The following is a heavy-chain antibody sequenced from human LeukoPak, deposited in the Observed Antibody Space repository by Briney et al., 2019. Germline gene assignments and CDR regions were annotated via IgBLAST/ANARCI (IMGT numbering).Heavy chain of an antibody. V-gene: IGHV3-48*02. D-gene: IGHD3-9*01. Sequence: PGGSLRLSCATSGFTFTDYPMNWVRHAPGKGLEWVSNIRTSAEGANYAYYADSVKGRVTISRDDAKNTLYLQMNSLRDDDTAVYYCARDQRYAFDYWGQGILVAVSS. CDR1: GFTFTDYP. J-gene: IGHJ4*02. CDR2: IRTSAEGANYA. CDR3: ARDQRYAFDY.